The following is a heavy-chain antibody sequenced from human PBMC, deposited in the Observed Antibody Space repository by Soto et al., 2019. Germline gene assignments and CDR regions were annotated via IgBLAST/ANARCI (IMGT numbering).Heavy chain of an antibody. J-gene: IGHJ5*02. CDR3: ARGYYDILTGSLNWFDP. Sequence: ASVKVSCKASGYTFTSYAMHWVRQAPGQRLEWMGWINAGNGNTKYSQKFQGRVTITRDTSASTAYMELSNLRSEDTAVYYCARGYYDILTGSLNWFDPWGQGTLVTVSS. D-gene: IGHD3-9*01. CDR2: INAGNGNT. CDR1: GYTFTSYA. V-gene: IGHV1-3*01.